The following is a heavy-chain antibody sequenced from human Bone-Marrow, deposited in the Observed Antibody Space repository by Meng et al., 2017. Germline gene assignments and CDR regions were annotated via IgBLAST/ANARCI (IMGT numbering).Heavy chain of an antibody. Sequence: VPLQESGPGLVKPSQTLSLTCTVSGGSISSGGYYWSWIRQHPGKGLEWIGYIYYSGSTYYNPSLKSLVTISVDTSKNQFSLKLSSVTAADTAVYYCARANVNYGVVDPWGQGTLVTVSS. J-gene: IGHJ5*02. CDR1: GGSISSGGYY. CDR3: ARANVNYGVVDP. D-gene: IGHD3-10*01. V-gene: IGHV4-31*01. CDR2: IYYSGST.